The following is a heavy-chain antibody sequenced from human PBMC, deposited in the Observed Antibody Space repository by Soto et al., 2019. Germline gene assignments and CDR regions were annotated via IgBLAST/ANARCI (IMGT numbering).Heavy chain of an antibody. J-gene: IGHJ4*02. Sequence: LSLTCTVSGGAMSVSSFYWGWIRQPPGKGLEWIGSIYYSGSTYYNPSLKSRVTISVDTSKNQFSLKLSSVTAADTAVYYCAIQSLDDYIWGSYRPPLDYWGQGTLLTVSS. V-gene: IGHV4-39*01. D-gene: IGHD3-16*02. CDR1: GGAMSVSSFY. CDR2: IYYSGST. CDR3: AIQSLDDYIWGSYRPPLDY.